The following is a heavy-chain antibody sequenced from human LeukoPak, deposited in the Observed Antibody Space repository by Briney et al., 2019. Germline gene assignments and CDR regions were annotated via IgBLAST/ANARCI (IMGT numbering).Heavy chain of an antibody. CDR1: GYTFTSYG. Sequence: ASVKVSCKASGYTFTSYGISWVRQAPGQGLEWMGWISAYNGNTNYAQKLQGRVTMTTDTSTSTAYMELRSLRSDDTAVYYCARTTDYYYYYGMDVWGQGTTVTVSS. CDR3: ARTTDYYYYYGMDV. J-gene: IGHJ6*02. CDR2: ISAYNGNT. D-gene: IGHD1-26*01. V-gene: IGHV1-18*01.